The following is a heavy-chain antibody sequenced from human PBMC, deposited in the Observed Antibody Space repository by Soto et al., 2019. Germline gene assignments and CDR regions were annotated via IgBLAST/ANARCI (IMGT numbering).Heavy chain of an antibody. CDR2: IYYSGST. J-gene: IGHJ5*02. CDR1: GGSISSYY. CDR3: ARGYYDFWSGPTGWFDP. V-gene: IGHV4-59*01. Sequence: SETLSLTCTVSGGSISSYYWSWIRQPPGKGLEWIGYIYYSGSTNYNPSLKSRVTISVDTSKNQFSLKLSSVTAADTAVYYCARGYYDFWSGPTGWFDPWGQGTLVTVSS. D-gene: IGHD3-3*01.